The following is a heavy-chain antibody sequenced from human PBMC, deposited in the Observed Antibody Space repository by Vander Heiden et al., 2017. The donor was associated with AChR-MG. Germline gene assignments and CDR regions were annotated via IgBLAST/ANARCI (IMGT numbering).Heavy chain of an antibody. CDR3: ARPGVDFDL. CDR2: IYNSRST. J-gene: IGHJ2*01. CDR1: GDPISRSGYY. V-gene: IGHV4-39*01. D-gene: IGHD7-27*01. Sequence: HLQESGPGLVKPSETLSLTCTVSGDPISRSGYYWGWIRQPPGRTLEWIGSIYNSRSTYYNPSLKSRVTMSVDTSKNQISLRLTSVTAADTAMYYCARPGVDFDLWGRGTLVTVSS.